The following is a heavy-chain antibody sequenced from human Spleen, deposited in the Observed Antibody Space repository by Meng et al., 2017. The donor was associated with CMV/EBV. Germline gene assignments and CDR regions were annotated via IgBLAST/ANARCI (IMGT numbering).Heavy chain of an antibody. V-gene: IGHV3-23*01. Sequence: SGFTFSNLAMSWVRQAPGKGLEWVSTISGGAESTYYGDSVKGRFTISRHNSKNTLYLQMNSLRAEDMAVYYCARRPWSYNLIGDYFDNWGQGTLVTVSS. CDR3: ARRPWSYNLIGDYFDN. J-gene: IGHJ4*02. CDR1: GFTFSNLA. CDR2: ISGGAEST. D-gene: IGHD3-10*01.